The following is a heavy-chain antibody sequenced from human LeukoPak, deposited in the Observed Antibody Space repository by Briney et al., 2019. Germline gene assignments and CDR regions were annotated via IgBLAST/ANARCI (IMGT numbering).Heavy chain of an antibody. D-gene: IGHD3-16*01. J-gene: IGHJ4*02. V-gene: IGHV3-23*01. CDR1: GFTFSSYA. Sequence: GGSLRLSCAASGFTFSSYAMSWVRQAPGKGLEWVSAISGSGGSTYYADSVKGRFTISRDNSRDTLYLQMNSLRAEDTAVYYCAKGYYDYVWGSYYFGYWGQGTLVTVSS. CDR3: AKGYYDYVWGSYYFGY. CDR2: ISGSGGST.